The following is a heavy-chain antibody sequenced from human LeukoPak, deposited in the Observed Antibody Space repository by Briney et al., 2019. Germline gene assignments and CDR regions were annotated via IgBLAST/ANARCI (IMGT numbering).Heavy chain of an antibody. CDR3: ARESDFWVVRELGCGDV. CDR2: INAGNGNT. V-gene: IGHV1-3*01. CDR1: GYTFTSYA. Sequence: GASVKVSCKASGYTFTSYAMHWVRQAPGQRLEWMGWINAGNGNTKYSQQFQGRVTITRDTSASIAYMELSSLRSEDTAVYHCARESDFWVVRELGCGDVWGQGTTVTVSS. J-gene: IGHJ6*02. D-gene: IGHD3-3*01.